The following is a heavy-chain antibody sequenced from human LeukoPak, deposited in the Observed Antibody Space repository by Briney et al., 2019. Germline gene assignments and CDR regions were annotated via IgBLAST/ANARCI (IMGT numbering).Heavy chain of an antibody. Sequence: GSLRLSCAGTGFTFSSYGMHWVRQAPGKGLEWVAVIWYDGSNKYYADSVKGRFTISRDNSKNTLYLQMNSLRAEDTAVYYCAREGNTYYDWGQGTLVTVSS. CDR1: GFTFSSYG. D-gene: IGHD3-16*01. J-gene: IGHJ4*02. CDR3: AREGNTYYD. V-gene: IGHV3-33*01. CDR2: IWYDGSNK.